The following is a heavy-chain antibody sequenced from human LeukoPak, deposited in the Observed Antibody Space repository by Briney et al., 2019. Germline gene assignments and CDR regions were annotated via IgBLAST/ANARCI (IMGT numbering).Heavy chain of an antibody. D-gene: IGHD6-13*01. Sequence: GGSLRLSCAVSGLTFSNSAMSWVRQAPGKGLEWVSAISVGSDVIYYADSVKGRFTISRDNAKNSLYLQMNSLRAEDTAVYYCAKEVRRVRQPGGVSDYWGQGTLVTVSS. CDR1: GLTFSNSA. CDR3: AKEVRRVRQPGGVSDY. CDR2: ISVGSDVI. V-gene: IGHV3-21*01. J-gene: IGHJ4*02.